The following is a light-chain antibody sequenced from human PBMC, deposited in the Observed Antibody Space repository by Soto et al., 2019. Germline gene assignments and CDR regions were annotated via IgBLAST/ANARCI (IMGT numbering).Light chain of an antibody. V-gene: IGKV3-20*01. J-gene: IGKJ1*01. CDR2: GAS. Sequence: EIVFTQSPGTLSLSPGERATLSCRASQSVSNNYLAWYQQKPGQAPRLLIYGASNRATGIPDRFSGSGSGTDFTLTIRRLEPEDSAVYYCQQYGSSGTFGQGTKVDIK. CDR1: QSVSNNY. CDR3: QQYGSSGT.